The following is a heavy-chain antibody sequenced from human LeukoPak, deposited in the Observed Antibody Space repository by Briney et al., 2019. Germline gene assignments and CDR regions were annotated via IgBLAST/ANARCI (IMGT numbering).Heavy chain of an antibody. CDR2: INPNSGGT. V-gene: IGHV1-2*02. CDR1: GYTFTGYY. D-gene: IGHD6-19*01. J-gene: IGHJ4*02. Sequence: GASVKVSCKASGYTFTGYYMHWVRQAPGQGLEWMGWINPNSGGTNYAQKFQGRVTMTRDTSISTAYMELSRLRSDDTAVYYCARERVATVAGPIVYWGQGTLVTVSS. CDR3: ARERVATVAGPIVY.